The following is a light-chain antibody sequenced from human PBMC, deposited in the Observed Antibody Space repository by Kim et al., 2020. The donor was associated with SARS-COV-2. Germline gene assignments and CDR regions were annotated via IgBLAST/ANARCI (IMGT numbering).Light chain of an antibody. V-gene: IGKV3-15*01. Sequence: SPGESATLSCRASQSVSNNVAWYQNKPGQAPRLLIYGASTRATGIPARFSGSGFGTEFTLTINSLQSEDFAVYFCQQHDNWPPLTFGGGTKVDIK. CDR3: QQHDNWPPLT. J-gene: IGKJ4*01. CDR2: GAS. CDR1: QSVSNN.